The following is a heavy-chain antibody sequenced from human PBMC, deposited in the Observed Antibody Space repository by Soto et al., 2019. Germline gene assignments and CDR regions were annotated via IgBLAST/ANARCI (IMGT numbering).Heavy chain of an antibody. CDR1: GYIFTNYA. CDR3: ARGWGGVPVAGTRLDF. V-gene: IGHV1-3*04. D-gene: IGHD6-13*01. CDR2: INTGNDNT. J-gene: IGHJ4*02. Sequence: QVQLVQSGAEVERPGASVKISCKASGYIFTNYALHWVRQAPGQRPEWMGWINTGNDNTKYSQNFPGRVTITKDTSANTAYMELSSLLSEDTAVYYCARGWGGVPVAGTRLDFWGQGTLVTVSS.